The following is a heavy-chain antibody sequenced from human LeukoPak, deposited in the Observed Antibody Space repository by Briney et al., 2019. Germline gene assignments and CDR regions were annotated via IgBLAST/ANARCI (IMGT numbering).Heavy chain of an antibody. J-gene: IGHJ3*02. D-gene: IGHD3-22*01. CDR1: GYTFTGYY. CDR2: INPNSGGT. Sequence: ASVKVSCKASGYTFTGYYMHWVRQAPGQGLEWMGWINPNSGGTNYAQKFQGRVTMTRDTSNSTAYMELSRLRSDDTAVYYCASRGHITMIVADAFDIWGQGTMVTVSS. V-gene: IGHV1-2*02. CDR3: ASRGHITMIVADAFDI.